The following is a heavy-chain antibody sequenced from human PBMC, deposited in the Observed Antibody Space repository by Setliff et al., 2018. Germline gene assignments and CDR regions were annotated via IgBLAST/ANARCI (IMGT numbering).Heavy chain of an antibody. CDR3: AREGVDTRSSTDYRYYMDV. V-gene: IGHV1-69*05. CDR1: GGTFSSYG. CDR2: TTPFFGST. D-gene: IGHD5-18*01. J-gene: IGHJ6*03. Sequence: SVKVSCKASGGTFSSYGISWVRQAPGQGLEWMGGTTPFFGSTNYAQKFQDRVTIITDESTSTAYMELRSLRTEDTAVYYCAREGVDTRSSTDYRYYMDVWGKGTTVTVSS.